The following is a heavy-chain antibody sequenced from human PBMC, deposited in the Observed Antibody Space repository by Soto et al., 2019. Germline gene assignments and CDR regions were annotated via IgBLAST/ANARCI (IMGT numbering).Heavy chain of an antibody. D-gene: IGHD6-19*01. V-gene: IGHV2-26*01. CDR2: IFSNVEK. Sequence: SGPTLVNPTETLTLTFTVSGFSLASGKLGVTWIRQPPGKALEWLAHIFSNVEKSYRTSLKDRLTISEDTSKSQVVLTMTNVDPVDTATYYCAQILFGRSVAGGYFYMYVWGKGTTVTISS. J-gene: IGHJ6*03. CDR1: GFSLASGKLG. CDR3: AQILFGRSVAGGYFYMYV.